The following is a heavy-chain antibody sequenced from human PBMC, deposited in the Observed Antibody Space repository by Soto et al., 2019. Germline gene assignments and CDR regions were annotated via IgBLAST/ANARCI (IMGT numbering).Heavy chain of an antibody. Sequence: QLQLQESGPGLVKPSETLSLTCTVSGTSISSSDYYWGWIRQPPGKGLEWITSIYYTGMTYYNPSLKSRVTSSVARSTNTLSRKLNSVTAADRAVSYCATAPSSNTGYRPFDYLGQGTLVTVSS. CDR2: IYYTGMT. D-gene: IGHD5-18*01. V-gene: IGHV4-39*01. J-gene: IGHJ4*02. CDR1: GTSISSSDYY. CDR3: ATAPSSNTGYRPFDY.